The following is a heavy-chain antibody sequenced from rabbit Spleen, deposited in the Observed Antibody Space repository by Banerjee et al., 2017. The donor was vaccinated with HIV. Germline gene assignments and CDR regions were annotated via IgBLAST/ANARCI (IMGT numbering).Heavy chain of an antibody. CDR2: INIVTGKA. CDR1: GVSLNDKDV. Sequence: EQLEESGGGLVKPEGSLTLTCKASGVSLNDKDVMCWVRQAPGKGLEWIACINIVTGKAVYASWATGRFTCSKTSSTTVTLQMTSLTAADTATYFCARNYVNAFDPWGPGTLVTVS. J-gene: IGHJ2*01. V-gene: IGHV1S45*01. D-gene: IGHD1-1*01. CDR3: ARNYVNAFDP.